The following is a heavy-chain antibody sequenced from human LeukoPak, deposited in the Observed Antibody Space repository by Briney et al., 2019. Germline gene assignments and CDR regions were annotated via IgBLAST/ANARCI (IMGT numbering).Heavy chain of an antibody. J-gene: IGHJ3*02. CDR3: AFSGWLVAAAFDI. CDR2: FDPEDGET. Sequence: GASVKVSFKVSGYTLTELSMHWVRQAPGKGLEWMGGFDPEDGETIYAQKFQGRVTMTEDTSTDTAYMELSSLRSEDTAVYYCAFSGWLVAAAFDIWGQGTMVTVSS. V-gene: IGHV1-24*01. CDR1: GYTLTELS. D-gene: IGHD6-19*01.